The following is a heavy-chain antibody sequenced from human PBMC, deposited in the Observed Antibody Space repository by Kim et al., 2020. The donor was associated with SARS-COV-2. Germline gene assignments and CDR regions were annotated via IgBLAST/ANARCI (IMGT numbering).Heavy chain of an antibody. CDR3: ARSIVPDPYRDVEWFDP. CDR2: AFYIGRT. J-gene: IGHJ5*02. V-gene: IGHV4-59*01. CDR1: NDSITNYY. D-gene: IGHD4-4*01. Sequence: SETLSLTCTVSNDSITNYYWSWIRQPPGKGLEWIGFAFYIGRTNYNPSLKSRVTMSLDMSKNQFSLKLSSVTAADTAVYYCARSIVPDPYRDVEWFDPWGQGPLVTVSS.